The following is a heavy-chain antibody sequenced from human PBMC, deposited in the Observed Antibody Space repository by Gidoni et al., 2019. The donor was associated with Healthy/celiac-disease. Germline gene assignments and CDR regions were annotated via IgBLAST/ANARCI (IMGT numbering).Heavy chain of an antibody. CDR1: GGSVSSGSYY. CDR2: IYYSGST. V-gene: IGHV4-61*01. D-gene: IGHD3-10*01. J-gene: IGHJ4*02. Sequence: QVQLQESGPGLVRPSETLSLTCTVSGGSVSSGSYYWSWIRQPPGKGLEWIGYIYYSGSTNYNPSLKSRVTISVDTSKNQFSLKLSSVTAADTAVYYCARDLVGVLGYWGQGTLVTVSS. CDR3: ARDLVGVLGY.